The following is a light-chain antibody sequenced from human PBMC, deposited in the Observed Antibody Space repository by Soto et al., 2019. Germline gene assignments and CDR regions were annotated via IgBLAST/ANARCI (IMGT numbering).Light chain of an antibody. Sequence: QSVLTQPPSVSGAPGQRVTISCTGSSSNIGAGYDVHWYQQLPGTVPKLLIYGNSNRPSGVPDRFSGSKSGTSASLAITGLQAADEADYYCHSYDSSLSGSVFGGGTKLTVL. CDR1: SSNIGAGYD. V-gene: IGLV1-40*01. CDR2: GNS. J-gene: IGLJ3*02. CDR3: HSYDSSLSGSV.